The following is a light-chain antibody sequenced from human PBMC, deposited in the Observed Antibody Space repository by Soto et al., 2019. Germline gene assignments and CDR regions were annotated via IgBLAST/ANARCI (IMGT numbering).Light chain of an antibody. J-gene: IGLJ1*01. V-gene: IGLV2-14*01. CDR2: EVT. CDR3: FSFTTSHTHI. Sequence: QSVLTQPASVSGSPGQSITISCTGTSSDIGAYNYVSWFQQHPDKAPKLIIYEVTNRPSGVSNRFSGSKSGNAASLTISGLQAEDEAYYFCFSFTTSHTHIFGTGTKVTVL. CDR1: SSDIGAYNY.